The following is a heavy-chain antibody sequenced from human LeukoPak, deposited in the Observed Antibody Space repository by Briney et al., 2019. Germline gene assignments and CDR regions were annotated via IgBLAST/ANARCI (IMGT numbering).Heavy chain of an antibody. CDR1: GVSIGTYY. CDR3: ATAEGGY. V-gene: IGHV4-59*04. Sequence: SETLSLTCTVSGVSIGTYYWSWVRQPAGKGLEWIGSIYHSGSTYYNPSLKSRVTISVDTSKNQFSLKLSSVTAADTAVYYCATAEGGYWGQGTLVTVSS. J-gene: IGHJ4*02. D-gene: IGHD3-16*01. CDR2: IYHSGST.